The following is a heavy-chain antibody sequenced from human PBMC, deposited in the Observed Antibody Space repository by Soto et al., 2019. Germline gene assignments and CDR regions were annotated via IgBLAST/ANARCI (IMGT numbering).Heavy chain of an antibody. D-gene: IGHD5-12*01. CDR3: ARGNHRWLQLWYFDL. CDR2: IIPIFGTV. V-gene: IGHV1-69*05. J-gene: IGHJ2*01. Sequence: QVQLVQSGAEVKKPGSSVKVSCKASGGTFSNYPISWVRQAPGQGLEWMGGIIPIFGTVNSAQKFQGRVTXPXXXSXXTAYMELSSLRSEDTAVYYCARGNHRWLQLWYFDLWGRGTLVTVSS. CDR1: GGTFSNYP.